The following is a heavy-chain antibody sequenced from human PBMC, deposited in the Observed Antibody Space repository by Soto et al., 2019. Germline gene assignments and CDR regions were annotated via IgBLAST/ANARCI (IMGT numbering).Heavy chain of an antibody. CDR1: GYTFTGYY. Sequence: QVQLVQSGAEVKKPGASVKVSCKASGYTFTGYYMHWVRQAPGQGLEWMGWINPNSGGTNYAQKFQGWVTMTRDTSISTAYMELSRLRSDDTAVYYCARGRGCSGGSCYQPYDYWGQGTLVTVSS. V-gene: IGHV1-2*04. CDR3: ARGRGCSGGSCYQPYDY. CDR2: INPNSGGT. D-gene: IGHD2-15*01. J-gene: IGHJ4*02.